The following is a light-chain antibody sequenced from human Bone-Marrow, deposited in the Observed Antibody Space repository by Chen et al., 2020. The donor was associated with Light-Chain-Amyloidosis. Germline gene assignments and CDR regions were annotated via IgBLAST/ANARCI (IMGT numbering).Light chain of an antibody. Sequence: QSALTQPPSVSGSPGQSITVHCAGTSSDVGVYNLVSWYQQTPGKAPKLMIYEVTKRPSGVSTRFSGSKSGNTASLTISGLQAEDEADYYCCSYQGCCNPYVFGTGTKVTVL. CDR2: EVT. CDR1: SSDVGVYNL. CDR3: CSYQGCCNPYV. J-gene: IGLJ1*01. V-gene: IGLV2-23*02.